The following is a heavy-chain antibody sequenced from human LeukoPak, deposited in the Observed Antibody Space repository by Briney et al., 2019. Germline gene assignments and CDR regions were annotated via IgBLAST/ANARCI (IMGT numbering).Heavy chain of an antibody. Sequence: SETLSLTCTVSGGSISSGSYYWSWLRPPAGKGLDWIGRIYTSGSTNYNPSLKRRATISVNTSKNQYSLKLSPVTAADTAVYYCAREAHGLSTLDYWDQGTGATVSS. D-gene: IGHD3-16*01. CDR3: AREAHGLSTLDY. CDR1: GGSISSGSYY. V-gene: IGHV4-61*02. J-gene: IGHJ4*02. CDR2: IYTSGST.